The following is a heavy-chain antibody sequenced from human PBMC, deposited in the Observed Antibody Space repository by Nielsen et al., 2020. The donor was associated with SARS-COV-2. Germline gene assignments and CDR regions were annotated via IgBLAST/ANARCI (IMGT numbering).Heavy chain of an antibody. D-gene: IGHD3-16*02. J-gene: IGHJ4*02. CDR3: ARTFHDYIWGSYRPPYFDY. V-gene: IGHV4-34*01. Sequence: SETLSLTCAVSGGSFSGYYWNWIRQPPGKGLEWIGEIKHGGTTNYNPSLKSRITISLDPSNNQLSLNLSSVTAADTAVYYCARTFHDYIWGSYRPPYFDYWGQGILVTVSS. CDR2: IKHGGTT. CDR1: GGSFSGYY.